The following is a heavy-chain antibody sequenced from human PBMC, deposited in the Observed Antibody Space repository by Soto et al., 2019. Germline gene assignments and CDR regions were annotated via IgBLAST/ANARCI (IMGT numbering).Heavy chain of an antibody. CDR2: IYSGGST. CDR1: GFTVSSNY. D-gene: IGHD2-15*01. J-gene: IGHJ4*02. CDR3: ATAKLLLPWLFDY. V-gene: IGHV3-66*01. Sequence: EVQLVESGGGLVQPGGSLRLSCAASGFTVSSNYMSWVRQAPGKGLEWVSVIYSGGSTYYADSVKGRFIISRDDSKNTLCLQMNSLRAEDTAVYYCATAKLLLPWLFDYWGQGTLVTVSS.